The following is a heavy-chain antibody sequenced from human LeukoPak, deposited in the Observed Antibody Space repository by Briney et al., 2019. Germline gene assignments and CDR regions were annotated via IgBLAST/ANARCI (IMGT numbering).Heavy chain of an antibody. Sequence: SGGSLRLSCAASGFTFSSYGMSWVRQAPGKGLEWVSAISGSGGSRNYADSVKGRFAISRDNSRNTLYLQMNSLRAEDTAIYYCAKGHYDGADYYYFDYWGQGTLVTVSS. CDR2: ISGSGGSR. V-gene: IGHV3-23*01. CDR3: AKGHYDGADYYYFDY. CDR1: GFTFSSYG. J-gene: IGHJ4*02. D-gene: IGHD3-22*01.